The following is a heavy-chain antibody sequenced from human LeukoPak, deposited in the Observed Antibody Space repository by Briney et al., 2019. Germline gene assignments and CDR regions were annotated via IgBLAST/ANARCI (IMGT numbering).Heavy chain of an antibody. CDR1: GFTFSSYA. D-gene: IGHD3-10*01. V-gene: IGHV3-30-3*01. CDR2: ISYDGSNK. Sequence: PGGSLRLSCAASGFTFSSYAMHWVRQAPGKGLEWVAVISYDGSNKYYADSVKGRFTTSRDNSKNTLYLQMNSLRAEDTAVYYCARSPMALDAFDIWGQGTMVTVSS. CDR3: ARSPMALDAFDI. J-gene: IGHJ3*02.